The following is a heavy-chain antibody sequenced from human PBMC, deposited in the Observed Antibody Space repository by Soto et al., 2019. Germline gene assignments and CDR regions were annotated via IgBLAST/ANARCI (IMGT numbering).Heavy chain of an antibody. V-gene: IGHV1-69*13. CDR1: GGTFSSYA. CDR2: IIPIFGTA. CDR3: AGSPYGEGNWNYDY. Sequence: GASVKVSCKASGGTFSSYAISWVRQAPGQGLEWMGGIIPIFGTANYAQKFQGRVTITADESTSTAYMELSSLRSEDTAVYYCAGSPYGEGNWNYDYWGQGTLVTVSS. J-gene: IGHJ4*02. D-gene: IGHD1-7*01.